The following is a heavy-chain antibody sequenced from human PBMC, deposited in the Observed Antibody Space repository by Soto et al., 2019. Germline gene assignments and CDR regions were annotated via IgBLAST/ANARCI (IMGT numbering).Heavy chain of an antibody. Sequence: QVQLVESGGGVVQPGRSLRLSCVASGFTFSSYGMHWVRQAPGKGLEWVAVISYDGSNKYYADSVKGRFTISRDNSKNTLYLQMNSRRAEDTAVYYCAKDSLFRGVTGHGSNWGQGTLVTVSS. V-gene: IGHV3-30*18. CDR1: GFTFSSYG. CDR2: ISYDGSNK. D-gene: IGHD1-26*01. J-gene: IGHJ4*02. CDR3: AKDSLFRGVTGHGSN.